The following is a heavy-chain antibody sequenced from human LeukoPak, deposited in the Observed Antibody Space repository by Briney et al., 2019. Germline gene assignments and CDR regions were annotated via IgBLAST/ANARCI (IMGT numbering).Heavy chain of an antibody. CDR3: AKDGGYSYGFEFDY. CDR1: GFTFSSYA. CDR2: ISGSGGST. V-gene: IGHV3-23*01. J-gene: IGHJ4*02. Sequence: GGSLRLSCAASGFTFSSYAMSWVRQAPGKGLEWVSAISGSGGSTYYADSVKGRFTISRDNSENTLYLQMNSLRAEDTAVYYCAKDGGYSYGFEFDYWGQGTLVTVSS. D-gene: IGHD5-18*01.